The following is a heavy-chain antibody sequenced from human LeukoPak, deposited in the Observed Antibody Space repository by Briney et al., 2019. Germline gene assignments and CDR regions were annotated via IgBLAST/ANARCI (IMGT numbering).Heavy chain of an antibody. CDR1: GVSISGTNW. D-gene: IGHD1-26*01. J-gene: IGHJ4*02. CDR2: ISLTGHT. V-gene: IGHV4-4*02. Sequence: SGTLSLTCGVSGVSISGTNWWSWVRQPPGQGLECVGEISLTGHTNYNPSLNGRVTMSLDKSSNQLSLNLTSVTAADTATYYCSRESGAFCPFGYWGQGTLVIVSS. CDR3: SRESGAFCPFGY.